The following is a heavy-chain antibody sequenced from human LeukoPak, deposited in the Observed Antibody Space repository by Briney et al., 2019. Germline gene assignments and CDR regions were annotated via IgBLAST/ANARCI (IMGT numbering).Heavy chain of an antibody. D-gene: IGHD3-22*01. CDR3: ARDYPAPTYYYDSSGYNPWFDP. V-gene: IGHV4-59*01. CDR1: GGSISSYY. J-gene: IGHJ5*02. Sequence: SETLSLTYTVSGGSISSYYWSWIRQPPGKGLEWIGYIYYSGSTNYNPSLKSRVTISVDTSKNQFSLKLSSVTAADTAVYYCARDYPAPTYYYDSSGYNPWFDPWGQGTLVTVSS. CDR2: IYYSGST.